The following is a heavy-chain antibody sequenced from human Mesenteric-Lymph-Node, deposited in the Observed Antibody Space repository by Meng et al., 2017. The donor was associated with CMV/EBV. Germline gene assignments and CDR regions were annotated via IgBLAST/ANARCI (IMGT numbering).Heavy chain of an antibody. Sequence: GESLKISCAASGFTFSSYAMSWVRQAPGKGLEWVSIISSGSTITNYADSAKGRFTISRDNSKNTLYLQMNSLRAEDTAVYYCAKDISFRRLLSGYYYGMDAWGQGTTVIVSS. D-gene: IGHD6-25*01. V-gene: IGHV3-23*03. J-gene: IGHJ6*02. CDR3: AKDISFRRLLSGYYYGMDA. CDR1: GFTFSSYA. CDR2: ISSGSTIT.